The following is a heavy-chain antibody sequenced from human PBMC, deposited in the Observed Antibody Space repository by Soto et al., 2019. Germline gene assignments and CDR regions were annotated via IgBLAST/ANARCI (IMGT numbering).Heavy chain of an antibody. CDR3: ARTNYDFWSGYYY. V-gene: IGHV4-31*02. D-gene: IGHD3-3*01. Sequence: NPSETLSLTCTVSGGSISSGGYYWSWIRQHPGKGLEWIGYIYYSGSTYYNPSLKSRVTISVDTSKNQFSLKLSSVTAADTAVYYCARTNYDFWSGYYYWGQGTLVTVSS. J-gene: IGHJ4*02. CDR2: IYYSGST. CDR1: GGSISSGGYY.